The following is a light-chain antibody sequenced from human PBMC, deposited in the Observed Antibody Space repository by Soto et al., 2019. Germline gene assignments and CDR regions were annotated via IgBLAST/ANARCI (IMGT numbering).Light chain of an antibody. CDR2: EVN. V-gene: IGLV2-8*01. Sequence: QSALTQPPSASGSPGQSVTISCTGTSSDVGGYNYVSWYQQHPGKAPKLMIYEVNKRPSGVPDRFSGSKSGNTASLTVSGFQAEDEADYYCSSYAGSVLFGGGTKLAV. J-gene: IGLJ2*01. CDR3: SSYAGSVL. CDR1: SSDVGGYNY.